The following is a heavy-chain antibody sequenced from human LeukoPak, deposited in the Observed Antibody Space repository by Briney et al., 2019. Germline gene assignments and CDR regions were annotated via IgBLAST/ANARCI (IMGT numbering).Heavy chain of an antibody. CDR1: EFSVKFNY. J-gene: IGHJ3*02. V-gene: IGHV3-53*01. Sequence: GGSRRLSCAASEFSVKFNYMTWVRQAPGKGLEWVSLLYSAGSTNYADSVKGRFTISRDDSKNTVYLQMNSLRAEDTAVYYCARWTNFHAFDIWGQGTLVTVSS. CDR2: LYSAGST. D-gene: IGHD1-1*01. CDR3: ARWTNFHAFDI.